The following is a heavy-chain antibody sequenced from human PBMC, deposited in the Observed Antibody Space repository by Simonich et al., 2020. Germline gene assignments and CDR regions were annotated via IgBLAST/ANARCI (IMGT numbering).Heavy chain of an antibody. V-gene: IGHV3-7*01. CDR3: ARDREVYGSGSYYNY. CDR1: GFTFSSYW. J-gene: IGHJ4*02. D-gene: IGHD3-10*01. CDR2: INQDGNKK. Sequence: EVQLVESGGGLVQPGGSLRLSCAASGFTFSSYWMSWVRQAPGKGLEWVANINQDGNKKYYGDSVKGRFTISRDNATNSLYLQMKSLRAEDTAVYYCARDREVYGSGSYYNYWGQGTLVTVSS.